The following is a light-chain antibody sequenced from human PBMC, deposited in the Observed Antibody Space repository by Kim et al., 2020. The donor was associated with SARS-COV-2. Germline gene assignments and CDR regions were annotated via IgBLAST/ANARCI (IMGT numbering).Light chain of an antibody. J-gene: IGKJ1*01. CDR1: QGISNS. V-gene: IGKV1-27*01. CDR3: QKYNSAPWT. CDR2: AAS. Sequence: DIQMTQSPSSLSASVGDRVTITCRASQGISNSLAWYQQKPEKVPKLLIYAASTLQSGVPSRFSGSGSGTDFTFTISSLQPEDVATYYCQKYNSAPWTFGQGTKVDIK.